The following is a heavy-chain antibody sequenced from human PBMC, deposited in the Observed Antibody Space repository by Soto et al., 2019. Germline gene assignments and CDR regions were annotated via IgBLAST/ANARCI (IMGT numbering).Heavy chain of an antibody. V-gene: IGHV1-69*01. D-gene: IGHD3-9*01. CDR3: ARALGPYYDILTGPYGMDV. J-gene: IGHJ6*02. CDR1: GGTFSSYA. Sequence: QVQLVQSGAEVKKPGSSVKVSCKASGGTFSSYAISWVRQAPGQGLEWMGGIIPIFGTANYAQKFQGRVTITADESTSTAYMELSSLRSEDTAVYYCARALGPYYDILTGPYGMDVWGQGTMVTVSS. CDR2: IIPIFGTA.